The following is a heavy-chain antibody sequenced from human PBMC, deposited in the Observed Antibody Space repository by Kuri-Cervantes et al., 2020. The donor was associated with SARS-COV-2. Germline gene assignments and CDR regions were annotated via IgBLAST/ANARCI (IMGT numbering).Heavy chain of an antibody. Sequence: GGSLRLSCAASGFNFSRTDMHWVRQAPGKGLEWVAVISHDGKNKKCIASGKGRFTISRDNSLNTLYLHMKSLRSEDTATYYCAKDRVGVQDFWGQGTLVTVSS. CDR3: AKDRVGVQDF. CDR1: GFNFSRTD. V-gene: IGHV3-30*18. J-gene: IGHJ4*02. D-gene: IGHD2-21*01. CDR2: ISHDGKNK.